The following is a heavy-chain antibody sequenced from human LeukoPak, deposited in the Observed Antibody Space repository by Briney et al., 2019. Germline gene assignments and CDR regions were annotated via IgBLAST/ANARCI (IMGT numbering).Heavy chain of an antibody. CDR1: GYTFTSYG. V-gene: IGHV1-69*05. CDR2: IIPIFGTA. CDR3: ARDRTVGAPPLSAFDL. D-gene: IGHD1-26*01. Sequence: GASVKVSCKASGYTFTSYGISWVRQAPGQGLEWMGGIIPIFGTANYAQKFQGRVVITTDESTSTAYMDLNSLRSEDTAVYYCARDRTVGAPPLSAFDLWGQGTMVTVSS. J-gene: IGHJ3*01.